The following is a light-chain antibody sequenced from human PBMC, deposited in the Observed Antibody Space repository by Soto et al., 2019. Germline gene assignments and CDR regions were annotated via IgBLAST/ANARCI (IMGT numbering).Light chain of an antibody. J-gene: IGKJ2*01. CDR3: QQYNIYLYT. CDR2: DAS. CDR1: QSISSW. V-gene: IGKV1-5*01. Sequence: DIQMTQSPSTLSASVGDRVTITCRASQSISSWLAWYQQKPGKAPKLLIYDASSLESGVPARFSGSGSGTEFTLTISSLQPDDFAIYYCQQYNIYLYTFGQGTKLEIK.